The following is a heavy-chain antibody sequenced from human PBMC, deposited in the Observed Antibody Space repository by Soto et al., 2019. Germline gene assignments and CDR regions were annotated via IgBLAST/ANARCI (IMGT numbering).Heavy chain of an antibody. J-gene: IGHJ4*02. CDR3: ARQMRYPNVAAAVVDY. Sequence: QVQLQESGPRLVKPSETLSLTCTVSGVSVSSSSYYWGWIRQPPGQGLEWIGNMFYTGNAYYNPSLKSRVTISVDTSNNQFSLKLSSVTAADTAVYSCARQMRYPNVAAAVVDYWGQGTPVTVST. V-gene: IGHV4-39*01. CDR2: MFYTGNA. CDR1: GVSVSSSSYY. D-gene: IGHD6-25*01.